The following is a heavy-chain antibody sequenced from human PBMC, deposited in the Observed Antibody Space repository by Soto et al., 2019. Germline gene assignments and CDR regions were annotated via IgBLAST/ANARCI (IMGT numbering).Heavy chain of an antibody. J-gene: IGHJ4*02. Sequence: GGSLRLYCAASGFTFSNAWMSWVRQAPGKGLEWVGRIKSKTDGGTTDYAAPVKGRFTISRDDSKNTLYLQMNSLKTEDTAVYYCTTDPRIVGATRFDYWGQGTLVTVSS. CDR2: IKSKTDGGTT. V-gene: IGHV3-15*01. D-gene: IGHD1-26*01. CDR1: GFTFSNAW. CDR3: TTDPRIVGATRFDY.